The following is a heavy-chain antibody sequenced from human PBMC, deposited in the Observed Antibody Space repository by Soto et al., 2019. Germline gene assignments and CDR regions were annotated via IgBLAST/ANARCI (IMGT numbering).Heavy chain of an antibody. J-gene: IGHJ6*02. Sequence: ASVKVSCKASGYTFTSYGISWVRQAPGQGLEWMGWISAYNGNTNYAQKLQGRVTMTTDTSTSTAYMELRSLRSDDTAVYYCARDRGYDLDYYYGMDVLGQRTTVTVSS. CDR2: ISAYNGNT. D-gene: IGHD5-12*01. CDR1: GYTFTSYG. V-gene: IGHV1-18*04. CDR3: ARDRGYDLDYYYGMDV.